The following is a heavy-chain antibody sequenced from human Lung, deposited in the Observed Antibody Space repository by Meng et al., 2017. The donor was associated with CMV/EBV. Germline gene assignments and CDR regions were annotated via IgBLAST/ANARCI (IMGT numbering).Heavy chain of an antibody. CDR2: INPNCGTT. V-gene: IGHV1-46*01. Sequence: ASVXVSCKTSGYTFTDYYVHWVRQAPGQGLEWMGIINPNCGTTRYAQKFQGRVTMTRDTSTSTVYMELSSLRSEDTAVYYCARSPTITIFGVIRTSYFDYWGQGTLVTVSS. CDR1: GYTFTDYY. D-gene: IGHD3-3*01. CDR3: ARSPTITIFGVIRTSYFDY. J-gene: IGHJ4*02.